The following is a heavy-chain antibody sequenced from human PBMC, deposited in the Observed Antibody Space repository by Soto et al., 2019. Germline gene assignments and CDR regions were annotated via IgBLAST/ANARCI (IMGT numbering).Heavy chain of an antibody. J-gene: IGHJ5*02. CDR3: AREWSISTFWFDP. D-gene: IGHD3-3*02. CDR1: GGTFSSYA. V-gene: IGHV1-69*06. Sequence: GASVKVSCKASGGTFSSYAISWVRQAPGQGLEWMGGIIPIFGKANYAQKFQGRVTITADTSTSTAYMELSSLRSEDTAVYYCAREWSISTFWFDPWGQGTLVTVSS. CDR2: IIPIFGKA.